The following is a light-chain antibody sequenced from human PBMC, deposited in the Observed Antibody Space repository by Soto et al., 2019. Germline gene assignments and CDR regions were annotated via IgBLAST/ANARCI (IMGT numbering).Light chain of an antibody. V-gene: IGKV2-28*01. Sequence: DIVMTQSPLSLPVTPGEPASISCRSSQSLVHSNGYNYLDWYLQKPGQSPQVLIYMGSNRASGVPGRFSGSGSDTDFTLKISRVEAEDVGVYYCMQTLQSRTFGQGTKVEI. CDR1: QSLVHSNGYNY. J-gene: IGKJ1*01. CDR3: MQTLQSRT. CDR2: MGS.